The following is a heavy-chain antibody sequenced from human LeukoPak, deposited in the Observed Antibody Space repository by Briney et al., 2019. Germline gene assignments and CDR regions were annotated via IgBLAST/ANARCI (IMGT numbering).Heavy chain of an antibody. CDR3: ARELWEGVFDI. V-gene: IGHV3-23*01. CDR2: ISGSVRST. D-gene: IGHD1-26*01. Sequence: GGSLRLSCAASGFIFSSYGMSWVRQAPRQGLEWVSAISGSVRSTYYSDSVKGRFTISRDNAKNSLYLQMNSLRAEDTAVYYCARELWEGVFDIWGQGTMVTVSS. J-gene: IGHJ3*02. CDR1: GFIFSSYG.